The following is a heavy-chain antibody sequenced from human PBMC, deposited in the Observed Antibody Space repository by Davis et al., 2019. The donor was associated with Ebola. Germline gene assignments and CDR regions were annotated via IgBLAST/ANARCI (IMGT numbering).Heavy chain of an antibody. D-gene: IGHD2-15*01. V-gene: IGHV4-38-2*01. CDR1: GYSINRGYY. J-gene: IGHJ4*01. CDR3: SRVGYCSGGDCPPQ. Sequence: SETLSLTCAVSGYSINRGYYWGWIRQPPGKGLEYIGSFYPSRSTYYNPSLKSRVAISVDASKNQFFLKLSSVTASDMAVYYCSRVGYCSGGDCPPQWGPGTLVTVSS. CDR2: FYPSRST.